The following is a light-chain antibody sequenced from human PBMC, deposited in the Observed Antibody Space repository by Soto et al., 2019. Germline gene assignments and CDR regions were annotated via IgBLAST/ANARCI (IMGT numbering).Light chain of an antibody. CDR3: QQYNSYSIT. J-gene: IGKJ5*01. CDR2: AVF. Sequence: DIQLTQSPSFLSASVGDRVTITCRASQDISNFLAWFQQKPGRAPKLLIYAVFTLQSGVPSRFSGSGSGTEFTLTISSLQPDDFATYYCQQYNSYSITFGQGTLLEIK. V-gene: IGKV1-9*01. CDR1: QDISNF.